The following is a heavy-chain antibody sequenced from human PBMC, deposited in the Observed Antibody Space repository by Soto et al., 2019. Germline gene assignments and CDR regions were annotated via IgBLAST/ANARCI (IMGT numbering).Heavy chain of an antibody. CDR3: ARGGYCSCGSCYSQYYFDY. Sequence: QVQLVQSGAEVKKPGSSVKVSCKASGGTFSSYAISWVRQAPGQGLEWMGRIIPILGIANYAQKFQGRVTITADKSTSTAYMELSSLRSEDTAVYYCARGGYCSCGSCYSQYYFDYWGQGTLVTVSS. CDR2: IIPILGIA. CDR1: GGTFSSYA. D-gene: IGHD2-15*01. V-gene: IGHV1-69*04. J-gene: IGHJ4*02.